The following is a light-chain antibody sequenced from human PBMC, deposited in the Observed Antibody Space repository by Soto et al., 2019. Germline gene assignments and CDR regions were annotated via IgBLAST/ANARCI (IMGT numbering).Light chain of an antibody. J-gene: IGLJ2*01. V-gene: IGLV2-8*01. CDR1: SSDVGGYNY. CDR3: SSYAGSNNLV. CDR2: EVT. Sequence: QSALTQPPSVSGSPGQSVTISCTGTSSDVGGYNYVSWYQQYPGKAPKLMIYEVTKRPSGVPDRFSGSKSGNTASLTVSGLQAEDEADYYCSSYAGSNNLVFGGGTKLTVL.